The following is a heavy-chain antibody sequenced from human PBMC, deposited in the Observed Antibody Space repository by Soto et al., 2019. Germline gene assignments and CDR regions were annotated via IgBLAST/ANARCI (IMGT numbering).Heavy chain of an antibody. J-gene: IGHJ6*03. D-gene: IGHD2-15*01. V-gene: IGHV1-18*01. CDR2: ISAYNGHA. CDR1: GYTLTNYG. CDR3: AREGYCSSGMCYGGYYYMDV. Sequence: QVQLVQSGGEVKNPGASVKVSCKAFGYTLTNYGISWVRQAPGQGLEWMGWISAYNGHANYAQKFQGRVRLTTDRPTTTAYMALRRLGFDDTGEYYCAREGYCSSGMCYGGYYYMDVWGTGTTVTVS.